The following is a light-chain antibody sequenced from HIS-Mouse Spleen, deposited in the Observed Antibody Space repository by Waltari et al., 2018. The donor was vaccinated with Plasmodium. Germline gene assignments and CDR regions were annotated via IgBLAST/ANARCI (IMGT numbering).Light chain of an antibody. V-gene: IGKV3-15*01. CDR2: GAS. CDR3: QQYNNWPPIFT. Sequence: EIVMTQSPATLSVYPGERATRSCRASQSVSSNLAWYQQKPGQAPRLLIYGASTRATGIPARFSGSGSGTEFTLTISSLQSEDFAVYYCQQYNNWPPIFTFGPGT. CDR1: QSVSSN. J-gene: IGKJ3*01.